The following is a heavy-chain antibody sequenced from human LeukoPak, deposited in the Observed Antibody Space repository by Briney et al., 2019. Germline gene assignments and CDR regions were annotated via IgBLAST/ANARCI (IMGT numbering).Heavy chain of an antibody. CDR1: GYTFTGYY. Sequence: ASVKVSCMASGYTFTGYYMHWVRPAPGQGLEWMGWINPNSGGTNYAQKFQGRVTLTRDTAIGTAYMELSRLRSDDTAVYYCASYPRENHYYDSTPFDSWGQGTLVTVSS. J-gene: IGHJ4*02. CDR3: ASYPRENHYYDSTPFDS. V-gene: IGHV1-2*02. D-gene: IGHD3-22*01. CDR2: INPNSGGT.